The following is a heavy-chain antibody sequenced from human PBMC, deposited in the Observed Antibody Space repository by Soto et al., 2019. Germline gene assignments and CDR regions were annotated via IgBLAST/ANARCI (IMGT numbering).Heavy chain of an antibody. CDR2: TYYRSKWYA. CDR1: GDSVSSNSAA. CDR3: SSYTSSWHLAY. D-gene: IGHD2-15*01. Sequence: SQTLSLTCAISGDSVSSNSAAWNWIRQSPSGGLEWLGRTYYRSKWYADYALSVRSRITIIPDTSKNQFSLHLNSVTPEDTAVYFCSSYTSSWHLAYCGQGTLVTGSS. J-gene: IGHJ4*02. V-gene: IGHV6-1*01.